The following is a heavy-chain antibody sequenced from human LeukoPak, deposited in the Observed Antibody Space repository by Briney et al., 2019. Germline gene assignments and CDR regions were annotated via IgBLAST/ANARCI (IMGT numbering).Heavy chain of an antibody. CDR3: ARGLRNWFDP. V-gene: IGHV1-2*06. J-gene: IGHJ5*02. CDR1: GYTFTGYY. CDR2: INPNSGGT. Sequence: GASVKVSCKASGYTFTGYYMHWVRQAPGQGLEWMGRINPNSGGTNYAQKFQGRLTMTTDTSTTTAYMELRSLRSDDTAAYYCARGLRNWFDPWGQGTLVTVSS.